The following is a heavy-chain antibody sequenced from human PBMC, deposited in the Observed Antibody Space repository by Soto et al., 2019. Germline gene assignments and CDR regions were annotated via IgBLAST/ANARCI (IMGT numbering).Heavy chain of an antibody. V-gene: IGHV1-2*02. D-gene: IGHD5-12*01. CDR3: ARDGRGVEMATINWFDP. J-gene: IGHJ5*02. CDR1: GYTFTGYY. CDR2: INPNSGGT. Sequence: ASVKVSCKASGYTFTGYYMHWVRQAPGQGLEWMGWINPNSGGTNYAQKFQGRVTMTRDTSISTAYMELSRLRSDDTAVYYCARDGRGVEMATINWFDPWGQGTLVTVSS.